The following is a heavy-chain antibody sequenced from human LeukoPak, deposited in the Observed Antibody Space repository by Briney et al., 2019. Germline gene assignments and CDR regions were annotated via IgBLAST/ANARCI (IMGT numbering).Heavy chain of an antibody. J-gene: IGHJ6*02. V-gene: IGHV1-18*01. CDR1: GYTFTSYG. CDR2: ISAYNGNT. Sequence: ASVKVSCKASGYTFTSYGVSWVRPAPGQGLEWMGWISAYNGNTNYAQKLQGRVTMTRNTSISTAYMELSSLRSEDTAVYYCARGLGDFWSGYYLWRYDYYGMDVWGQGTTVTVSS. CDR3: ARGLGDFWSGYYLWRYDYYGMDV. D-gene: IGHD3-3*01.